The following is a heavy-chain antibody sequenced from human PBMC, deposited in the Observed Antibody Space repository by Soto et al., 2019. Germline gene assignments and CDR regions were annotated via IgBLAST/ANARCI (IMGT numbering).Heavy chain of an antibody. CDR1: GVSVNSDNYY. J-gene: IGHJ4*02. Sequence: LETLSLTCTVSGVSVNSDNYYWSWIRQPPGKGLEWIGHIYNTRSTTYNPSLKSRVTISLDTSRNHFSLSLNSVTAADTAVFYCATEYSNSPEAFDFWGRGTLVTVSS. V-gene: IGHV4-61*03. CDR2: IYNTRST. CDR3: ATEYSNSPEAFDF. D-gene: IGHD6-6*01.